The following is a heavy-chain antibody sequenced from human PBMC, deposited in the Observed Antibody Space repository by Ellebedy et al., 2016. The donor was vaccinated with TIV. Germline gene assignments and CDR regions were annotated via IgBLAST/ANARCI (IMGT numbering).Heavy chain of an antibody. CDR2: INGGAT. D-gene: IGHD6-19*01. CDR1: GLIFSKYA. CDR3: ATLSIAVTGQGWGRHFDY. J-gene: IGHJ4*02. Sequence: GESLKISCAASGLIFSKYAMSWVRQAPGKGLEWVSAINGGATHYADSVKGRFTISRDNSKETLYLQMSSLRAEDTAVYYCATLSIAVTGQGWGRHFDYWGQGTLVTVSA. V-gene: IGHV3-23*01.